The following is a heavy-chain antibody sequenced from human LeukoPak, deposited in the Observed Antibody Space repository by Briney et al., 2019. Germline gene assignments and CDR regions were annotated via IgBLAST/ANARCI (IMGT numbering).Heavy chain of an antibody. J-gene: IGHJ5*02. CDR1: GYRFTNYW. V-gene: IGHV5-51*01. CDR2: IYPGDSET. D-gene: IGHD2-15*01. CDR3: ARLVVVVAASGTTGPFDP. Sequence: KSGESLKISCKGSGYRFTNYWIGWVRQMPGKGLEWMGIIYPGDSETRYSPSFQGQVTISADKSISTAYLQWSSLKASDTAMYYCARLVVVVAASGTTGPFDPWGQGTLVTVSS.